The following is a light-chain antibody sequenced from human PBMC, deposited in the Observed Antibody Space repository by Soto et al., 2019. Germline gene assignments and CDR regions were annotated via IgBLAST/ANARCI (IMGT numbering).Light chain of an antibody. CDR1: QSVSSSY. J-gene: IGKJ2*01. CDR2: SAS. Sequence: EIELTQSPGTLSLSPGERATLSCRASQSVSSSYLAWYQQKPAQSPRLLIYSASSRASGIPDRFSGSGSGTDFALTISRLEPDDFAVYYCQQYDSSPRYTFGQGTKLEIK. CDR3: QQYDSSPRYT. V-gene: IGKV3-20*01.